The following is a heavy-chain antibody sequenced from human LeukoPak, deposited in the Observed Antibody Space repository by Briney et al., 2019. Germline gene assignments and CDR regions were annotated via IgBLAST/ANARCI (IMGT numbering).Heavy chain of an antibody. CDR2: ISGSGGST. Sequence: PGGSLRLSCAASGFTFSSYAMSWVRQAPGKGLEWVSAISGSGGSTYYADSVKGRFTISRDNSKNMLYLQLNSLRAEDTAVYYCAKDLGYCSSTSCSWDYWGQGTLVTVSS. CDR1: GFTFSSYA. CDR3: AKDLGYCSSTSCSWDY. J-gene: IGHJ4*02. D-gene: IGHD2-2*01. V-gene: IGHV3-23*01.